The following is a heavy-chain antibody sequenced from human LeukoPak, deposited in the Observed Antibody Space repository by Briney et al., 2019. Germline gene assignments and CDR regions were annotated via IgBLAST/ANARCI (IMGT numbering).Heavy chain of an antibody. Sequence: GGSLRPSCAASGLTFSNAWMSWVRQAPGKGLEWVGRIKSKTDGGTTEYAAPVKGRFIISRDDSRNTLYLQMNSLKTEDTAVYYCTTAVRRYSSVDYWGQGTLVTVSS. V-gene: IGHV3-15*01. J-gene: IGHJ4*02. CDR2: IKSKTDGGTT. CDR3: TTAVRRYSSVDY. CDR1: GLTFSNAW. D-gene: IGHD6-19*01.